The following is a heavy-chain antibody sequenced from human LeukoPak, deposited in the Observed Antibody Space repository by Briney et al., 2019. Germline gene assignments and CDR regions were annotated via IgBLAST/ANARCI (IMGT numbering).Heavy chain of an antibody. J-gene: IGHJ4*02. Sequence: ASVKVSCKASGFTFTTHDMSWVRQATGQGLEWMGWMNPDSGDTGYAQKFQGRVTMTRNTSTSTAYMELSSLRSEDTAIYYRARGLGDYNTNWFPVSGYWGQGTLVTVSS. CDR3: ARGLGDYNTNWFPVSGY. D-gene: IGHD1-1*01. V-gene: IGHV1-8*01. CDR2: MNPDSGDT. CDR1: GFTFTTHD.